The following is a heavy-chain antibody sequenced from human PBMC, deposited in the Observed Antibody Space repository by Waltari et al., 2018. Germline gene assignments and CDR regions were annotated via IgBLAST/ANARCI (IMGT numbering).Heavy chain of an antibody. CDR3: ARVGGYSYGDFDY. Sequence: EVQLVESGGGLVQPGGSLRLSCAASGFTFSSYEMNWVRQAPGKGLEVVSYISSSGSTIYYADSVKGRFTISRDNAKNSLYLQMNSLRAEDTAVYYCARVGGYSYGDFDYWGQGTLVTVSS. D-gene: IGHD5-18*01. CDR2: ISSSGSTI. CDR1: GFTFSSYE. J-gene: IGHJ4*02. V-gene: IGHV3-48*03.